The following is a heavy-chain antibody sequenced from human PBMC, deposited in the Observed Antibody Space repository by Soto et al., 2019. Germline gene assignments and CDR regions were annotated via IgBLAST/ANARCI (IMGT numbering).Heavy chain of an antibody. V-gene: IGHV1-69*02. CDR2: IFPLTDIP. J-gene: IGHJ4*02. Sequence: QVQLVQSGTEVKKPGSSVKVSCKASGGTFRNYPINWVRQAPGQGLEWMGSIFPLTDIPDYAQNFQARLTLSTDKXTSTAYMELSSLTSDDTAMYFCARGPLVVLNYFESWGQGTLVTVSS. CDR1: GGTFRNYP. CDR3: ARGPLVVLNYFES.